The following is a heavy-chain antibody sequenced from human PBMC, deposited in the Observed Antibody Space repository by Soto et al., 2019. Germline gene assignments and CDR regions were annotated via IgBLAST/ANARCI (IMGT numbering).Heavy chain of an antibody. D-gene: IGHD3-9*01. CDR1: GGSLRGYS. CDR3: AREETPMSPHYFYYGMDV. J-gene: IGHJ6*02. V-gene: IGHV4-59*01. Sequence: LETLSLTCTVSGGSLRGYSWSWIRQSLGKELEKISYVYSGGGTNYSPSFMGRVTISVYTTDNQFSLKLNAVTAADTAVYYCAREETPMSPHYFYYGMDVWGQGTTVTVS. CDR2: VYSGGGT.